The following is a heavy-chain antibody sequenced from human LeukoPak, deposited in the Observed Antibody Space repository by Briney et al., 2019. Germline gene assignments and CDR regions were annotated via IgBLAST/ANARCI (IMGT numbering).Heavy chain of an antibody. CDR1: GFNFSDSR. CDR3: VRGDWYFES. Sequence: GGSLRLSCVTSGFNFSDSRMTWVRQAPGKGLQWVANVNRDGTEKHFMDSVEGRFTISRENAKKSLYLQMSSLRPQDTAVYFCVRGDWYFESWGQGTLVTASS. J-gene: IGHJ4*02. D-gene: IGHD2-21*01. CDR2: VNRDGTEK. V-gene: IGHV3-7*04.